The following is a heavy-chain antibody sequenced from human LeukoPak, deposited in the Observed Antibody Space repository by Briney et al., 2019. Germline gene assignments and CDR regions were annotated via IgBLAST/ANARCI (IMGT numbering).Heavy chain of an antibody. CDR3: ARSSGWRSEFDY. J-gene: IGHJ4*02. D-gene: IGHD6-19*01. V-gene: IGHV3-7*01. CDR1: GFTFSSYW. CDR2: IKYDGSDE. Sequence: GGSLRLSCAASGFTFSSYWMTWVRQAPGKGLEWVANIKYDGSDEYYVDSVKGRFTISRDNAKNSLYLQMNSLRAEDTAVYYCARSSGWRSEFDYWGQGTLVTVSS.